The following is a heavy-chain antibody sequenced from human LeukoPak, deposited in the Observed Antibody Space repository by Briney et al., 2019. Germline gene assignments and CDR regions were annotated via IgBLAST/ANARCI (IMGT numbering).Heavy chain of an antibody. D-gene: IGHD3-9*01. CDR1: GFTFSNYA. Sequence: GSLRLSCAVSGFTFSNYAMSWVRQAPGKGLEWVSSISSSSSYIYYADSVKGRFTISRDNAKNSLYLQMNSLRAEDTAVYYCARDRYDILTVDGMDVWGQGTTVTVSS. CDR3: ARDRYDILTVDGMDV. V-gene: IGHV3-21*01. J-gene: IGHJ6*02. CDR2: ISSSSSYI.